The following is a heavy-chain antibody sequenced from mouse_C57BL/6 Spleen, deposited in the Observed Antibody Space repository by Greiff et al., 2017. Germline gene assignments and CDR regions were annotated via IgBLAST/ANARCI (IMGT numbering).Heavy chain of an antibody. Sequence: QVQLQQPGAELVKPGASVKVSCKASGYTFTSYWMHWVKQRPGQGLEWIGRIHPSDSDTNYHQKFKGKATLTVDKSSSTAYMQLSSLTSEASAVYYCAIGTVEPGWYFDVWGTGTTVTVSS. CDR1: GYTFTSYW. CDR3: AIGTVEPGWYFDV. CDR2: IHPSDSDT. V-gene: IGHV1-74*01. D-gene: IGHD1-1*01. J-gene: IGHJ1*03.